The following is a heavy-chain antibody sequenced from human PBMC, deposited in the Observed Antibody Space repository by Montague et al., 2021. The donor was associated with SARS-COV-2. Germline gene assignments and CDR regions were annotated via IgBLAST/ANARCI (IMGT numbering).Heavy chain of an antibody. CDR2: ISYDGSNK. V-gene: IGHV3-30*04. CDR3: ASSLVWFEIDY. Sequence: SLRLSCAASGFTFSSYAMHWVRQAPGKGLEWVAVISYDGSNKYYADSVKGRFTISRDNSKSTLYLQMNSLRAEDTAMYYCASSLVWFEIDYWGQGTLVTVSS. J-gene: IGHJ4*02. CDR1: GFTFSSYA. D-gene: IGHD3-10*01.